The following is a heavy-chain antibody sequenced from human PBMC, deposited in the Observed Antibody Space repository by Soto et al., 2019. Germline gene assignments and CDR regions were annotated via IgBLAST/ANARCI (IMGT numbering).Heavy chain of an antibody. Sequence: SETLSLTCAVYGGSFSGHSWTWIRQSPGKGLEWIGDINHSGRVNYSPSLKSRATISLDTSKNQFSLTLSAVTTADTAMYYCSTRAYDTNGYYRFDPWGQGTLVTVSS. V-gene: IGHV4-34*01. CDR3: STRAYDTNGYYRFDP. CDR2: INHSGRV. CDR1: GGSFSGHS. D-gene: IGHD3-22*01. J-gene: IGHJ5*01.